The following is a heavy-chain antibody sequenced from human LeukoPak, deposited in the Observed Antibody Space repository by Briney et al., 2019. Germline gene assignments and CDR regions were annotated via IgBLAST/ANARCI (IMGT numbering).Heavy chain of an antibody. CDR2: MNPNVGGA. J-gene: IGHJ4*02. CDR1: GHTFTGYY. Sequence: ASVKISCKASGHTFTGYYVYWVRQAPGQGLEWMGWMNPNVGGANFPQKFQGRVTVTSDPAISAAYMELRRLRSDDTAVYYCARGVFGESLESWGQGTLVTVSS. D-gene: IGHD3-10*02. CDR3: ARGVFGESLES. V-gene: IGHV1-2*02.